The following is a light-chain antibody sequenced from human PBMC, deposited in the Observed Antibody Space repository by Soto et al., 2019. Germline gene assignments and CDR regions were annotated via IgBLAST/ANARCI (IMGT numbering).Light chain of an antibody. J-gene: IGLJ3*02. Sequence: QSALTQPPSASGSPGQSVTISCTGTSSDVGAYKYVSWYQQYPGKAPKLMIYEVSKRPSGVPDRFSGSKSGNTASLTVSGVPGGGEAGLYLPSYVSRHIWVFGGGTKVTVL. V-gene: IGLV2-8*01. CDR2: EVS. CDR1: SSDVGAYKY. CDR3: PSYVSRHIWV.